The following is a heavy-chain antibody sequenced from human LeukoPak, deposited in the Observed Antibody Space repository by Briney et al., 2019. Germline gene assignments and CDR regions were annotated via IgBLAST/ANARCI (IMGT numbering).Heavy chain of an antibody. V-gene: IGHV1-69*04. Sequence: ASVKVSCKASGGTFSSYAISWVRQAPGQGLEWMGRIIPILGIANYAQKFQVRVTITADKPTSTAYMELSSLRSEDTAVYYCARDEGIQLSPGGHWGQGTLVTVSS. D-gene: IGHD5-18*01. CDR2: IIPILGIA. CDR1: GGTFSSYA. CDR3: ARDEGIQLSPGGH. J-gene: IGHJ4*02.